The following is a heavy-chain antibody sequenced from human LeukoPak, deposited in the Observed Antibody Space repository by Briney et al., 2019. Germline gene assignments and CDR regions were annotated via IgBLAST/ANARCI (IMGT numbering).Heavy chain of an antibody. CDR2: ISDTGKT. CDR3: ATGYYEQLAT. D-gene: IGHD3-22*01. Sequence: SETLSLTCSVSGASLSSYYRDWLRQSPGTRLEWIGYISDTGKTDANPSLKSRVSISLDTSKKQFSLRLRSVTSADSAVYYCATGYYEQLATWGPGILVTVSS. V-gene: IGHV4-59*01. CDR1: GASLSSYY. J-gene: IGHJ5*02.